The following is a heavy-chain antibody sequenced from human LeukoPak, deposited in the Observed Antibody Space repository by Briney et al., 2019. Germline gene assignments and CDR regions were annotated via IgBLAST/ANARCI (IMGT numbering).Heavy chain of an antibody. V-gene: IGHV4-4*07. Sequence: KSSETLSLTCTVSGGSISSYYWSWIRQPAGEGLEWIGRIYTSGSTNYNPSLKSRVTMSVDTSKNQFSLKLSSVTAADTAVYYCARDIGKSIVVVPAANYYYYYMDVWGKGTTVTVSS. J-gene: IGHJ6*03. CDR3: ARDIGKSIVVVPAANYYYYYMDV. CDR1: GGSISSYY. D-gene: IGHD2-2*01. CDR2: IYTSGST.